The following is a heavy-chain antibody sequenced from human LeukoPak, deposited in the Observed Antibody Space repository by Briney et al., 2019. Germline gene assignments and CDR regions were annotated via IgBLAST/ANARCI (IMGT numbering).Heavy chain of an antibody. CDR1: GVSCDDYY. CDR3: ARGRDRSKAGDH. V-gene: IGHV4-34*01. Sequence: SETLSLTCAVYGVSCDDYYCSWIRQPPRKGLEWIGEIHPHGIFYYNSSLTSRVTISIDTSKSQFSLRLTSVTAADTAFYYCARGRDRSKAGDHWGQGSLATVSS. D-gene: IGHD5-24*01. CDR2: IHPHGIF. J-gene: IGHJ4*02.